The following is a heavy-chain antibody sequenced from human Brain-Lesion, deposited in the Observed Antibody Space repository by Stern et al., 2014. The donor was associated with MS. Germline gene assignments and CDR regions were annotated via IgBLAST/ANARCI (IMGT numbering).Heavy chain of an antibody. Sequence: QVQLEESEAEVKKPGASVKVSCKVSGYTLTELSMHWVRQAPRKGLEWMGGFAPEDGETIYAQKFQGRVTMTEDTSTDTAYMELSSLRSEDTAVYYCATLSPGAGGNYYRHFDYWGQGTLVTVSS. CDR1: GYTLTELS. CDR3: ATLSPGAGGNYYRHFDY. J-gene: IGHJ4*02. CDR2: FAPEDGET. D-gene: IGHD1-26*01. V-gene: IGHV1-24*01.